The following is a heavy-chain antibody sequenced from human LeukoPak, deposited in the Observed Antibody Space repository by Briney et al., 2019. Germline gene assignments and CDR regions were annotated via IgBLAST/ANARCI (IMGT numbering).Heavy chain of an antibody. V-gene: IGHV1-2*02. CDR3: ARDLGDIVVVVAAY. J-gene: IGHJ4*02. Sequence: ASVKVSCKASGYTFTGYYMHWVRQAPGQGLEWMGWINPNSGGTNYAQKFQGRVTMTRDTSISTAYMELSRLRSDDTAVYYCARDLGDIVVVVAAYWGQGTLVTVSS. D-gene: IGHD2-15*01. CDR2: INPNSGGT. CDR1: GYTFTGYY.